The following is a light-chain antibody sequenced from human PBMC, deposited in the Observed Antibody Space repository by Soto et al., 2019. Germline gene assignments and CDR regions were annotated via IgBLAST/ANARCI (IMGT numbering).Light chain of an antibody. CDR3: SLYRKGSTYV. Sequence: QSALTQTASVSGSPGQSITVSCTGTSSDVGGYNYVSWYQQHPGKAPRLLIYDVTNRPSGVSNRFSGSKSGNTASLTISGLQAEDEADYYCSLYRKGSTYVFGTGTKLTVL. V-gene: IGLV2-14*03. J-gene: IGLJ1*01. CDR2: DVT. CDR1: SSDVGGYNY.